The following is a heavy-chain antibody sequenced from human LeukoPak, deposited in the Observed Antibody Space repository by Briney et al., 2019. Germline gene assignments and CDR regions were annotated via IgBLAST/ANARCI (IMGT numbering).Heavy chain of an antibody. D-gene: IGHD3-22*01. CDR3: ARVGGYYYDSSGPHFDY. Sequence: GGSLRLPCAASGFTFSSYSMNWVRQAPGKGLEWVSYISSSSSTIYYADSVKGRFTISRDNAKNSLYLQMNSLRAEDTAVYYCARVGGYYYDSSGPHFDYWGQGTLVTVSS. J-gene: IGHJ4*02. CDR2: ISSSSSTI. V-gene: IGHV3-48*01. CDR1: GFTFSSYS.